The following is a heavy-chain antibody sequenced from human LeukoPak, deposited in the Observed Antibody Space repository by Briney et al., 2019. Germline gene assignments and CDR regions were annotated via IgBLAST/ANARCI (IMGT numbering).Heavy chain of an antibody. CDR1: GFTFSSYS. J-gene: IGHJ5*02. Sequence: GGSLRLSCAASGFTFSSYSMNWVRQAPGKGLEWVSYISSSSSTIYYADSVKGRFTISRDNAKNSLYLQMNSLRAEDTAVYYCARDVSVVVPSNWFDPWGQGTLVTVSS. CDR2: ISSSSSTI. CDR3: ARDVSVVVPSNWFDP. V-gene: IGHV3-48*04. D-gene: IGHD2-21*01.